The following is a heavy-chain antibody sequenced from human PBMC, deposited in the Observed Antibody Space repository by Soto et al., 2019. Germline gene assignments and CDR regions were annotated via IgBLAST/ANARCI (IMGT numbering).Heavy chain of an antibody. CDR2: IATYNGNT. D-gene: IGHD1-26*01. V-gene: IGHV1-18*01. CDR3: ARDPYNRGWEHAHGRAFEI. J-gene: IGHJ3*02. CDR1: GYIFTNYG. Sequence: ASVKVSCKASGYIFTNYGVSWVRQAPGQGLEWMGWIATYNGNTNYAQKLQGRVTMTTDTSTSTAYMELRSLRSDDTAVYYCARDPYNRGWEHAHGRAFEIWGQGTMVTVS.